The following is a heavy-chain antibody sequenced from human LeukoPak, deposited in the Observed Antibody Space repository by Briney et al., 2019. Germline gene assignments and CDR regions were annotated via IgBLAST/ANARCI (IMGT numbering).Heavy chain of an antibody. CDR2: ISGSSGNT. D-gene: IGHD1-14*01. CDR3: AKPAKTDYTDY. V-gene: IGHV3-23*01. Sequence: AGSLRLSCAASGFTFSNYGMHWVRQAPGKGMEWVSAISGSSGNTYYADSVKGRFTISRDNSKNTLYLQMNTLRAEDTALYYCAKPAKTDYTDYWGQGTLVTVSS. CDR1: GFTFSNYG. J-gene: IGHJ4*02.